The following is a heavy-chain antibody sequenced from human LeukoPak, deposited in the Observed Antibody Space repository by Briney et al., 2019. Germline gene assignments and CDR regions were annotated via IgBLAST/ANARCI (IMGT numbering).Heavy chain of an antibody. Sequence: SETLSLTCAVYGGSFSGYYWSWIRQPPGKGLEWIGEINHSGSTNYNPSLKSRVTISLDKSKNQFSLKLTSVTAADTAVYYCARVGTVTTGNWFDPWGQGTLVTVSS. V-gene: IGHV4-34*01. CDR1: GGSFSGYY. D-gene: IGHD4-17*01. J-gene: IGHJ5*02. CDR2: INHSGST. CDR3: ARVGTVTTGNWFDP.